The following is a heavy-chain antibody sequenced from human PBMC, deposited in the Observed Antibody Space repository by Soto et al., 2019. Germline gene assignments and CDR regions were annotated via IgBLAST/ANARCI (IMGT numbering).Heavy chain of an antibody. J-gene: IGHJ4*02. V-gene: IGHV3-23*01. CDR1: GFSFSSYA. CDR2: ISARGGSS. CDR3: VKGSIEYSASVNR. D-gene: IGHD5-12*01. Sequence: EVQLLESGGDLVQPGGSLRLACAASGFSFSSYAMVWVRQAPGKGLEWVSVISARGGSSYFADSVKGRFTISRDNSRNGFSLEIDSPSSPDTGTYFCVKGSIEYSASVNRWGQGTMVLVSS.